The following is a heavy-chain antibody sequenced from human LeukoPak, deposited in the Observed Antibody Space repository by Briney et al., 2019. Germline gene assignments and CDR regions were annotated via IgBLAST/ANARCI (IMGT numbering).Heavy chain of an antibody. V-gene: IGHV4-28*06. CDR2: IYYSGNS. CDR3: ARIFLGYSSGWYFDY. J-gene: IGHJ4*02. Sequence: SETLSLTCAVSGYSISSTNWWGWIRQPPGKGLEWIGYIYYSGNSNYNPSLKSRVTMSVDTSKNQFSLNLSSVTALDTAVYYCARIFLGYSSGWYFDYWGQGALVTVSS. D-gene: IGHD6-19*01. CDR1: GYSISSTNW.